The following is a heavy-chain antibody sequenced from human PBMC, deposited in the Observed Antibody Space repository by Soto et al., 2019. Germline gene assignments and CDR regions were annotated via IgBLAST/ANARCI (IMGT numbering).Heavy chain of an antibody. V-gene: IGHV3-30-3*01. Sequence: SLILSCAASEFTFGNYAMHWVRQAPGKGLEWVAVISHDGTYKNYAESVKGRFTISRDNSENTLYLHMNSLRVEDTAVFYCASFYGGGRFYYGMDVWGQGTTVTVSS. CDR2: ISHDGTYK. D-gene: IGHD4-17*01. J-gene: IGHJ6*02. CDR3: ASFYGGGRFYYGMDV. CDR1: EFTFGNYA.